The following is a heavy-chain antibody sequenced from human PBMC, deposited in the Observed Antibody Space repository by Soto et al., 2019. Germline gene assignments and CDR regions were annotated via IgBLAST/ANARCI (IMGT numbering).Heavy chain of an antibody. D-gene: IGHD5-18*01. CDR2: MNPGSGDT. CDR1: GYTFTNND. V-gene: IGHV1-8*01. CDR3: ARMESFGSLNWFDP. Sequence: GASVKVSCKASGYTFTNNDVSWVLQATGQGLEWMGWMNPGSGDTGYAQKFQGRVTMTRDISIATAYMELNSLTSEDTAIYYCARMESFGSLNWFDPWGQGTLVTVS. J-gene: IGHJ5*02.